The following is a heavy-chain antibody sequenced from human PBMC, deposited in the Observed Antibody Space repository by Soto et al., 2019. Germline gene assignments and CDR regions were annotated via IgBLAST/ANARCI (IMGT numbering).Heavy chain of an antibody. CDR1: GGTVKMYA. J-gene: IGHJ4*02. CDR3: TRSIGSGGVMGGFDY. D-gene: IGHD3-16*01. V-gene: IGHV1-69*01. Sequence: QVQLVQSGAEVRKPGSAVRVSCKASGGTVKMYAMNWVRQAPGQGLEWMAGIIPIFDTPRYAQKFQGRVTITVDESTTTAYMELSSLRSEDTATYYCTRSIGSGGVMGGFDYWGQGTLVTVAS. CDR2: IIPIFDTP.